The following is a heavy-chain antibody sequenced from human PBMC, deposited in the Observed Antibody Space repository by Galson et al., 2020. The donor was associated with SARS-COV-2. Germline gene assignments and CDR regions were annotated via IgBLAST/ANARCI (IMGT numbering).Heavy chain of an antibody. J-gene: IGHJ3*02. V-gene: IGHV4-31*01. CDR2: IYYSGST. CDR1: GGSISSGGYY. D-gene: IGHD3-22*01. Sequence: SETLSLTCTVSGGSISSGGYYWSWIRQHPGKGLEWIGYIYYSGSTYYNPSLKSLVTISVDTSKNQFSLKLSSVTAADTAVYYCARARITMIAIDAFDIWGQGTMVTVSS. CDR3: ARARITMIAIDAFDI.